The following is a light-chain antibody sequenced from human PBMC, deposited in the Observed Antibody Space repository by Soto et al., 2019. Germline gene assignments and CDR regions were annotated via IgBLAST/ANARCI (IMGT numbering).Light chain of an antibody. CDR1: QSVSSN. V-gene: IGKV3D-15*01. CDR3: QQYNNWPFS. CDR2: GAS. Sequence: EIVMTQSPATLSVSPGERATLSCRASQSVSSNLAWYQQKPGQAPRLLIFGASSRATGIPDRFSGSGSGTDFTLTISGLRSEDSAVYFCQQYNNWPFSFGQGTRLEI. J-gene: IGKJ5*01.